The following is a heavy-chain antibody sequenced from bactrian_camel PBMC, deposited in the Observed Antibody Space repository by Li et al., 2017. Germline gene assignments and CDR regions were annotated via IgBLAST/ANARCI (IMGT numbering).Heavy chain of an antibody. Sequence: HVQLVESGGGSVQVGESLIISCAASGFISSNHCVAWFREGPGKEREGVAAIDTDGTTSYADSVKDRFTISRDNATNTVYLQMNSLKPEDTAVYYCVSLVGRPLVHQGTQVTVS. D-gene: IGHD2*01. V-gene: IGHV3S53*01. CDR1: GFISSNHC. J-gene: IGHJ4*01. CDR2: IDTDGTT.